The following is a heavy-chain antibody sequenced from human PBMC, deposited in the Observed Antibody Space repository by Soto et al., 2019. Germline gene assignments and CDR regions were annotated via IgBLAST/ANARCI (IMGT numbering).Heavy chain of an antibody. J-gene: IGHJ4*02. CDR1: GFTFSSYG. D-gene: IGHD3-22*01. CDR3: ARDTDYYDSSGYYLMLDY. CDR2: IWYDGSNK. V-gene: IGHV3-33*01. Sequence: PGGSLRLSCAASGFTFSSYGMHWVRQAPGKGLEWVSVIWYDGSNKFYADSVKGRFTISRDNSKNTLYLQMNSLRAEDTAVYYCARDTDYYDSSGYYLMLDYWGQGTLVTVSS.